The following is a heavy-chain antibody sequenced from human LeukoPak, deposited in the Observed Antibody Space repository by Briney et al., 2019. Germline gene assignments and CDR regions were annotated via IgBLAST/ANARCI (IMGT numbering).Heavy chain of an antibody. Sequence: SVKVSCTASGGTFSSYAISWVRQAPGQGLEWMGGIIPVFGTANYAQKFQGRVTITADESTSTAYMELSSLRSEDTAVYYCARDRVVGLGIDNAFDIWGHGAMVTLSS. D-gene: IGHD2-15*01. CDR2: IIPVFGTA. CDR1: GGTFSSYA. V-gene: IGHV1-69*13. CDR3: ARDRVVGLGIDNAFDI. J-gene: IGHJ3*02.